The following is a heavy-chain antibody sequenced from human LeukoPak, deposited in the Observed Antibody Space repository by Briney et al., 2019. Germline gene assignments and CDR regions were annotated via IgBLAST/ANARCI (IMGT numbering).Heavy chain of an antibody. V-gene: IGHV3-30-3*01. CDR2: ISYDGSNK. J-gene: IGHJ4*02. CDR3: ARWIDSSGYYDY. D-gene: IGHD3-22*01. Sequence: PGGSLRLSCAASGFTFSSYAMHWVRQAPGKGLEWVAVISYDGSNKYYADSVKGRFTIPRDNSKNTLYLQMNSLRAEDTAVYYCARWIDSSGYYDYWGQGTLVTVSS. CDR1: GFTFSSYA.